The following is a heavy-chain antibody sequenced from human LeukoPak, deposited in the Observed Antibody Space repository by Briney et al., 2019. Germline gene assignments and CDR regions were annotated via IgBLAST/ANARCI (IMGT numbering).Heavy chain of an antibody. J-gene: IGHJ3*02. V-gene: IGHV4-59*08. CDR3: AAGGAAMVIRGAFDI. CDR2: IYYSGST. CDR1: GGSISSYY. Sequence: SETLSLTCTVSGGSISSYYWSWIRQPPGKGLEWIGYIYYSGSTNYNPSLKSRVTISVDTSKNQFSLKLSSVTAADTAVYYCAAGGAAMVIRGAFDIWGQGTMVTVPS. D-gene: IGHD5-18*01.